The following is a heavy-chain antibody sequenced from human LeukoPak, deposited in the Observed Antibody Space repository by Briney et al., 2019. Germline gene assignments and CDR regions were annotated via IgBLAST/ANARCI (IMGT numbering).Heavy chain of an antibody. J-gene: IGHJ4*02. CDR2: ISSSGSTI. Sequence: PGGSLRLSCAASGLTFSDYYMTWIRQAPGKGLEWVAYISSSGSTIYSADSVKGRFTFSRHNDKNSLFLQMNSLRAEDTAIYYCAIKITMIVVVPYFDYWGQGTLVTVSS. CDR1: GLTFSDYY. V-gene: IGHV3-11*04. D-gene: IGHD3-22*01. CDR3: AIKITMIVVVPYFDY.